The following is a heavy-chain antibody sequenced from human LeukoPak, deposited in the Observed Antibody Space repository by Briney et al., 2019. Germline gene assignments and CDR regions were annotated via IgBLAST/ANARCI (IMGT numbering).Heavy chain of an antibody. Sequence: ASVKVSCKASGYTFTGYYMHWVRQAPGQGLEWMGWINPNSGGTNYAQKFQGRVTMTRDTSISTAYMELSRLRSDDTAVYYCARDDIVGATEWFDPWGQGTLVTVSS. CDR3: ARDDIVGATEWFDP. V-gene: IGHV1-2*02. CDR2: INPNSGGT. CDR1: GYTFTGYY. J-gene: IGHJ5*02. D-gene: IGHD1-26*01.